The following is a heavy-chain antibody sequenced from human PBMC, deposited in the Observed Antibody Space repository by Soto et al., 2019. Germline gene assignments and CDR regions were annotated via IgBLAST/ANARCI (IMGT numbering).Heavy chain of an antibody. Sequence: VSVKVSCNASGYTFTSYAMHWVRQAPGQRLEWMGWINAGNGNTKYSQKFQGRVTITRDTSASTAYMELSSLRSEDTAVYYCARAPTLYNWFDPWGQGTLVTVSS. J-gene: IGHJ5*02. CDR1: GYTFTSYA. CDR3: ARAPTLYNWFDP. CDR2: INAGNGNT. D-gene: IGHD2-15*01. V-gene: IGHV1-3*01.